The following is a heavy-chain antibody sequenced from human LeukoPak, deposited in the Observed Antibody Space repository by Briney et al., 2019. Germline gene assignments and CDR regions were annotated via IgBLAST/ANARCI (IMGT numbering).Heavy chain of an antibody. Sequence: ASVKVSCKASGYTFTSYGISWVRQAPGQGLERMGWISAYNGNTNYAQKLQGRVTMTTDTSTSTAYMELRSLRSDDTAVYYCARGGDWNYVPEDWFDPWGQGTLVTVSS. CDR3: ARGGDWNYVPEDWFDP. CDR1: GYTFTSYG. J-gene: IGHJ5*02. CDR2: ISAYNGNT. V-gene: IGHV1-18*01. D-gene: IGHD1-7*01.